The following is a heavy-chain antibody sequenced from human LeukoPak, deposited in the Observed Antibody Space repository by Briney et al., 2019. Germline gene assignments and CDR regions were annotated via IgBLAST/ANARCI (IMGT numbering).Heavy chain of an antibody. V-gene: IGHV3-48*04. CDR3: ARRLTTVTTGLYYGMDV. CDR2: INGPSSAI. CDR1: GFTFSSYS. D-gene: IGHD4-17*01. Sequence: QPGGSLRLSCAASGFTFSSYSMNWVRQAPGKGLEWVWYINGPSSAIFYADSVKGRFTISRDNPKNTLYLQMNSLRAEDTAVYYCARRLTTVTTGLYYGMDVWGQGTTVTVSS. J-gene: IGHJ6*02.